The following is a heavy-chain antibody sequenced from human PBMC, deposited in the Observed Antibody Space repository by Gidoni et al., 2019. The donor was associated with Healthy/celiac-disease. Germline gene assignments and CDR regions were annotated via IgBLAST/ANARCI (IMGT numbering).Heavy chain of an antibody. D-gene: IGHD3-22*01. CDR1: GGAFSSYA. CDR2: IIPIFGTS. V-gene: IGHV1-69*01. Sequence: QVQLVQSWAEVTKPGSAVQVSCKASGGAFSSYAISWVRQAPGRGLEWMGGIIPIFGTSHYSQKFQCRVTITASESTSTAYMELSSLTSDDTAVYYCARSSRCLLLNPFDYWGQGTLVTVSS. CDR3: ARSSRCLLLNPFDY. J-gene: IGHJ4*02.